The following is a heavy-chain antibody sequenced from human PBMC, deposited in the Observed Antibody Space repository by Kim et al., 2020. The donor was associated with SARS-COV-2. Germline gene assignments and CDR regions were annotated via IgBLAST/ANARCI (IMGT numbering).Heavy chain of an antibody. J-gene: IGHJ3*02. V-gene: IGHV3-48*03. CDR3: ERDHYGGNSFVDGLAM. Sequence: GGSLRLSCAASGFTFSRYEMNWVRQAPGKGLEWVSYIDLRCSTIYYAVSVKGRFTISRDNAKHSLFLQMDSLRAEDTAMYYCERDHYGGNSFVDGLAMWGRGTMVIVSS. CDR2: IDLRCSTI. CDR1: GFTFSRYE. D-gene: IGHD2-21*02.